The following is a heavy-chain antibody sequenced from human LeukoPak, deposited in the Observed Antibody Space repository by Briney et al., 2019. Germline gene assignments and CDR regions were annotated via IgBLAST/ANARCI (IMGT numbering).Heavy chain of an antibody. Sequence: GGSLRLSCAASGFIFSSYGMSWGRQAPGKGLEWVSAISGSGVSTYYADSVKGRFTISRDNSKNTLYLQMNNLRAEDPAVYYCAKTRGSGPFDYWGQGTLVTVSS. V-gene: IGHV3-23*01. CDR2: ISGSGVST. CDR1: GFIFSSYG. CDR3: AKTRGSGPFDY. D-gene: IGHD3-10*01. J-gene: IGHJ4*02.